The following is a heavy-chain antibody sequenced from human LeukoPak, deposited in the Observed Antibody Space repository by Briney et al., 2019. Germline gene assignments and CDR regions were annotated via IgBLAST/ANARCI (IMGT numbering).Heavy chain of an antibody. J-gene: IGHJ4*02. CDR1: GGSISSYY. Sequence: SETLSLTCTVSGGSISSYYWSWIRQPPGKGLEWIGYIYYSGSTNYNPSLKSRVTISVDTSKNQFSLKLSSETAADTAVYYCATSYSYGSFDYWGQGTLVTVSS. CDR3: ATSYSYGSFDY. CDR2: IYYSGST. D-gene: IGHD5-18*01. V-gene: IGHV4-59*01.